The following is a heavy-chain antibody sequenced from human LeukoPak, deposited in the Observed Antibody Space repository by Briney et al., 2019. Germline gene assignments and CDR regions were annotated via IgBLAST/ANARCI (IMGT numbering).Heavy chain of an antibody. V-gene: IGHV1-69*05. CDR3: ARLSVYYDSSGYYYGAFDI. Sequence: SVKVSRKASGGTFSSYAISWVRQAPGQGLEWMGGIIPIFGTANYAQKFQGRVTITTDESTSTAYMELSSLRSEDTAVYYCARLSVYYDSSGYYYGAFDIWGQGTMVTVSS. CDR1: GGTFSSYA. CDR2: IIPIFGTA. D-gene: IGHD3-22*01. J-gene: IGHJ3*02.